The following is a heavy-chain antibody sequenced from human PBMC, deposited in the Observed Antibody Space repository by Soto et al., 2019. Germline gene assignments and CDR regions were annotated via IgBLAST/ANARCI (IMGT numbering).Heavy chain of an antibody. V-gene: IGHV1-69*13. CDR3: ARAPEDYDSSGYYLGAFDI. CDR1: GGTFSSYA. D-gene: IGHD3-22*01. J-gene: IGHJ3*02. Sequence: GASVKVSCKASGGTFSSYAISWVRQAPGQGLEWMGGIIPIFGTANYAQKFQGRVTITADESKSTAYMELSSLRSEDTAVYYCARAPEDYDSSGYYLGAFDIWGQGTMVTVSS. CDR2: IIPIFGTA.